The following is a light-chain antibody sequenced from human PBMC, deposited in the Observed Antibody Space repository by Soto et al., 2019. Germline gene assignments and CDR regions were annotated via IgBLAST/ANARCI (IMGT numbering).Light chain of an antibody. Sequence: QSVLTQSPSASASLGASVKLTCTLSSGHSSYAIAWHQQQPEKGPRYLMKVNRDGSHNKGDGIPDRFSGSSSGAERYLTISSLQSEDEADYYCQTWGTGIAVFGGGTQLT. CDR1: SGHSSYA. CDR2: VNRDGSH. V-gene: IGLV4-69*01. J-gene: IGLJ7*01. CDR3: QTWGTGIAV.